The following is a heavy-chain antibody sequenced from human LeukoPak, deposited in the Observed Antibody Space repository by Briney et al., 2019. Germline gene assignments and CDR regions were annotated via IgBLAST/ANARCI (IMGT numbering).Heavy chain of an antibody. Sequence: ETLSLTCTVSGGSISSSSYYWGWIRQPPGKGLEWIGSIYYSGSTYFNPSLKSRVTISVDTSKNQFSLKLTSVTAADTAVYYCARQELRGDWFDPWGQGALVTVSS. D-gene: IGHD1-7*01. V-gene: IGHV4-39*01. J-gene: IGHJ5*02. CDR3: ARQELRGDWFDP. CDR1: GGSISSSSYY. CDR2: IYYSGST.